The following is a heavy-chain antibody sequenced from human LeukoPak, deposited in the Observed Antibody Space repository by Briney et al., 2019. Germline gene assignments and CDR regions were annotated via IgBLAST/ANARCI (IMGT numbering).Heavy chain of an antibody. Sequence: GESLKISCAASGFTFSSYAMSWVRQAPGKGLEWVSAISGSGGSTYYADSVKGRFTISRDNSKNTLYLQMNSLRAEDTAVYYCARRDSSSWDYWGQGTLVTVSS. V-gene: IGHV3-23*01. CDR1: GFTFSSYA. CDR3: ARRDSSSWDY. CDR2: ISGSGGST. J-gene: IGHJ4*02. D-gene: IGHD6-13*01.